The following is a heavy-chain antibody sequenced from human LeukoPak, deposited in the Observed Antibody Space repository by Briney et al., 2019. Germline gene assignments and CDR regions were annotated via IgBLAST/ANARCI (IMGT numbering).Heavy chain of an antibody. Sequence: SEALSLTFNVSGGSISSHYWSWIRQPPGKGLEWIGYIYYSGSTNYNPSLKSRVTISVDTSKNQFSLKLSSVTAADTAVYYCARELARVPDYWGQGTLVTVSS. D-gene: IGHD4/OR15-4a*01. J-gene: IGHJ4*02. CDR3: ARELARVPDY. CDR2: IYYSGST. CDR1: GGSISSHY. V-gene: IGHV4-59*11.